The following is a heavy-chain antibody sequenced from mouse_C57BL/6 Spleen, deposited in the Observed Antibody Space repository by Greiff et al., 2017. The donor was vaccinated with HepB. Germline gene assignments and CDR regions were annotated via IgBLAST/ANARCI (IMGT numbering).Heavy chain of an antibody. V-gene: IGHV1-63*01. D-gene: IGHD2-4*01. CDR1: GYTFTNYW. CDR3: GIYYDYRYYAMDY. CDR2: IYPGGGYT. Sequence: QVQLQQSGAELVRPGTSVKMSCKASGYTFTNYWIGWAKQMPGHGLEWIGDIYPGGGYTNYNEKFKGKATLTADKSSSTAYMQFSSLTSEDSAIYYCGIYYDYRYYAMDYWGQGTSVTVSS. J-gene: IGHJ4*01.